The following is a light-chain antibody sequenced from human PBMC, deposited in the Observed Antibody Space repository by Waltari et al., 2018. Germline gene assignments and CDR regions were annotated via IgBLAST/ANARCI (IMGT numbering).Light chain of an antibody. Sequence: QSALTQPASVSGSPGQSITIPCPGTSSDVGSYNLVSWYQQHPGKAPKLMIYEGSKRPSGVSNRFSGSKSGNTASLTISGLQAEDEADYYCCSYAGSSTLNVVFGGGTKLTVL. CDR2: EGS. CDR1: SSDVGSYNL. V-gene: IGLV2-23*01. J-gene: IGLJ2*01. CDR3: CSYAGSSTLNVV.